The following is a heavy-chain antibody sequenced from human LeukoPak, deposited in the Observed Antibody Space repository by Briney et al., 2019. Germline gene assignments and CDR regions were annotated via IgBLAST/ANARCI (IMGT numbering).Heavy chain of an antibody. J-gene: IGHJ4*02. D-gene: IGHD4-11*01. CDR1: GGSFSGYY. Sequence: SETLSLTCAVYGGSFSGYYWSWIRQPPGKGLEWIGEINHSGSTNYNPSLKSRVTIPVDTSKNQFSLKLSSVTAADTAVYYCARTMSRRTTADFDYWGQGTLVTVSS. CDR3: ARTMSRRTTADFDY. V-gene: IGHV4-34*01. CDR2: INHSGST.